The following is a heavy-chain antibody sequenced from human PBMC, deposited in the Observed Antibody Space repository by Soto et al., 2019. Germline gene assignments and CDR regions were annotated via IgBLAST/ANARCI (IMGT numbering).Heavy chain of an antibody. Sequence: QVQLVQSGAEVKKPWSSVKVSCTASGGTVSSYAISWVRQAPGPGLEWMGGIIPIFGTANYAQKFQGRVTITADESTSTAYMELSSLRSEDTAVYYCARIRWNWKWHFDYWGQGTLVTVSS. CDR2: IIPIFGTA. D-gene: IGHD1-1*01. V-gene: IGHV1-69*01. CDR3: ARIRWNWKWHFDY. CDR1: GGTVSSYA. J-gene: IGHJ4*02.